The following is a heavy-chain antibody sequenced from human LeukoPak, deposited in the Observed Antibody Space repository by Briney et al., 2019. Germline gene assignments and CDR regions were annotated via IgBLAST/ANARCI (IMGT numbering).Heavy chain of an antibody. J-gene: IGHJ4*02. CDR2: IIPIFGTA. Sequence: SVKVSCKASGGTFSSYAISWVRQAPGQGLEWMGGIIPIFGTANYAQKFQGRVTITTDESTSTAYMELSSLRSEDTAVYYRARGGYYDSSGNFDYWGQGTLVTVSS. D-gene: IGHD3-22*01. CDR1: GGTFSSYA. V-gene: IGHV1-69*05. CDR3: ARGGYYDSSGNFDY.